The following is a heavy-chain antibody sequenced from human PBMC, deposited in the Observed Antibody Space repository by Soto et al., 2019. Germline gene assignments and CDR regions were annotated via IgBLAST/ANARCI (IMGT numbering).Heavy chain of an antibody. J-gene: IGHJ6*03. CDR2: ISSSSSYI. Sequence: PGGSLRLSCAASGFTFSSYSMNWVRQAPGKGLEWVSSISSSSSYIYYADSVKGRFTISRDNAKNSLYLQMNSLRAEDTAVYYCARDSYCSSTSCPLPYYYMDVWGKGTTVTVS. D-gene: IGHD2-2*01. CDR3: ARDSYCSSTSCPLPYYYMDV. V-gene: IGHV3-21*01. CDR1: GFTFSSYS.